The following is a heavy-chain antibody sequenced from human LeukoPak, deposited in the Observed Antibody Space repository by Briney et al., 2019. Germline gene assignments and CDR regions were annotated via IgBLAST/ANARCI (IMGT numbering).Heavy chain of an antibody. D-gene: IGHD5-24*01. J-gene: IGHJ4*02. CDR1: GYSFTTYW. CDR2: IYPGDSNT. CDR3: ARLSETSTIGGFDD. Sequence: GESLKISCKGSGYSFTTYWIAWVRRMPGKGLEWMGIIYPGDSNTRYSPSFQGQVTISADKSISTAYLQWSSLRAPDTAMYYCARLSETSTIGGFDDWGQGTLVTVSS. V-gene: IGHV5-51*01.